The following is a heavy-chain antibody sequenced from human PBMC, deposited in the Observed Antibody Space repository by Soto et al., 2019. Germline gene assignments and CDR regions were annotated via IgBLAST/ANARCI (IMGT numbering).Heavy chain of an antibody. J-gene: IGHJ4*02. CDR2: ISSSGSTI. CDR1: GFTFSSYE. D-gene: IGHD6-13*01. CDR3: ARGMWAAAAGTLHY. V-gene: IGHV3-48*03. Sequence: EVQLVESGGGLVQPEGSLRLSCAASGFTFSSYEMNWVRQTPGKGLEWVSYISSSGSTIYYADSVKGRFTISRDNAKNSLYLQMNSLRAEDTAVYYCARGMWAAAAGTLHYWGQGTLVTVSS.